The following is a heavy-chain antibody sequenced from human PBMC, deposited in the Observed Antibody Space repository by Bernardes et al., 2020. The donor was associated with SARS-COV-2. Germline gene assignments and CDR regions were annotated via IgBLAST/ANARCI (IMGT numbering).Heavy chain of an antibody. CDR2: IDWDDDE. CDR3: ARSSAVTTSYYFDY. J-gene: IGHJ4*02. Sequence: SGVTLSKPTQTLTLTCPFSLFSLSPSAMCVSWIRQPPGKALEWLARIDWDDDEFYITSLKTRLTISKDTSKNQVVLTMTNMDPVDTATYYCARSSAVTTSYYFDYWGQGTLVTVSS. CDR1: LFSLSPSAMC. V-gene: IGHV2-70*17. D-gene: IGHD4-17*01.